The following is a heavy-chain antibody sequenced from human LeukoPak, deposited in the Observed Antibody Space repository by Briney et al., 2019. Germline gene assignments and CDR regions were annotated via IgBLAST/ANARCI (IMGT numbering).Heavy chain of an antibody. CDR3: ARDLVEYCSSTSCHIRTYYYYYYMDV. CDR2: ISGSGGST. D-gene: IGHD2-2*01. CDR1: GFTFDDYG. Sequence: GGSLRLSCAASGFTFDDYGMSWVRQAPGKGLEWVSAISGSGGSTSYAQKFQGRVTMTRDMSTSTVYMELSSLRSEDTAVYYCARDLVEYCSSTSCHIRTYYYYYYMDVWGKGTTVTVSS. V-gene: IGHV3-20*04. J-gene: IGHJ6*03.